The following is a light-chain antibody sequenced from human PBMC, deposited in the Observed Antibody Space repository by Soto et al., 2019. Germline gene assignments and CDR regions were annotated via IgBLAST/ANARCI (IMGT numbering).Light chain of an antibody. CDR3: QQYNNWPPFT. Sequence: EVVMTQSPATLSVSPGERVTLSCRASQSVSSSLAWYQQKPGQAPRLLIYGASTKATGIPARFSGSWSGTEFTLTISSLQSEDFPVYYCQQYNNWPPFTFGAGTKVDIK. CDR2: GAS. V-gene: IGKV3-15*01. J-gene: IGKJ3*01. CDR1: QSVSSS.